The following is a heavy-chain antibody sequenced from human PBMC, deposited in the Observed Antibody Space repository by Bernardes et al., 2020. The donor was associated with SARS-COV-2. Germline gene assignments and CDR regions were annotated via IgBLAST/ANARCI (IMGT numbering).Heavy chain of an antibody. CDR1: GFTFRSYG. D-gene: IGHD3-10*01. V-gene: IGHV3-30*18. CDR2: ISDDRRSK. CDR3: AKTYYTSGRQYYFDY. J-gene: IGHJ4*02. Sequence: GGSLRLSCVASGFTFRSYGMHWVRQAPGKGLEWVAVISDDRRSKYYADSVKGRFTISRDNSKNTLYLQMNSLRPEDTAVYYCAKTYYTSGRQYYFDYWGQGTLVTVSS.